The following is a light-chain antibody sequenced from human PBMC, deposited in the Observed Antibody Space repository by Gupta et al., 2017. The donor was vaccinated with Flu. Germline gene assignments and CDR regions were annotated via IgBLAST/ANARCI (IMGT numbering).Light chain of an antibody. CDR1: QSVSSSY. J-gene: IGKJ1*01. CDR2: GAS. Sequence: EIVLTQSPGTLSLSPGERATLSCRASQSVSSSYLAWYQQKPGQAPRLLIYGASSRATGIPDRLSGSGSGTDSTLTISRLEPEDFAVYDCQQYGSSPWTFGQGTKVEIK. CDR3: QQYGSSPWT. V-gene: IGKV3-20*01.